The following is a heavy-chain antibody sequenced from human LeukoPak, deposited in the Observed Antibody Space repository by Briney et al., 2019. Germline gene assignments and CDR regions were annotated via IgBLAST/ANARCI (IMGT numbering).Heavy chain of an antibody. CDR1: GFTDSSDF. J-gene: IGHJ4*02. D-gene: IGHD2-15*01. CDR2: IHRGGTT. CDR3: ARGRGSD. Sequence: GGTLRLSCAASGFTDSSDFMVWVRQAPGKGLEWVSIIHRGGTTYYADSVKGRFTTSRDSFKITLNLQMNSLRAEDTSVYDCARGRGSDWGQGTLVTVSS. V-gene: IGHV3-53*01.